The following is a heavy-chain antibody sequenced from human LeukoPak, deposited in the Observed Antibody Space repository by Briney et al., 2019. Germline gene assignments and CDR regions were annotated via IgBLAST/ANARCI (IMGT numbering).Heavy chain of an antibody. J-gene: IGHJ4*02. D-gene: IGHD2-2*01. CDR1: GFTFSSYG. V-gene: IGHV3-30*02. CDR3: ASSVVVPAAIDY. Sequence: PGGSLRLSCAESGFTFSSYGMQWVRQAPGKGLEWVAFIRYDGSNKYYADSVKGRFTISRDNSKNTLYLQMNSLRAEDTAVYYCASSVVVPAAIDYWGQGTLVTVSS. CDR2: IRYDGSNK.